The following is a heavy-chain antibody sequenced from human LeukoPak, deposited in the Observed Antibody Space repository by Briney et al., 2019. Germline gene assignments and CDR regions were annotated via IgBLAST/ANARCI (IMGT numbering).Heavy chain of an antibody. CDR3: ARLTVTDNFDY. J-gene: IGHJ4*02. CDR1: GYTFTSYY. CDR2: ISVYNGNT. V-gene: IGHV1-18*04. Sequence: TSVKVSCKASGYTFTSYYVHWVRQAPGQGLEWMGWISVYNGNTNYAQKLQGRVTMTTDTSTSTAYMELRSLRSDDTAVYYRARLTVTDNFDYWGQGTLVTVSS. D-gene: IGHD4-17*01.